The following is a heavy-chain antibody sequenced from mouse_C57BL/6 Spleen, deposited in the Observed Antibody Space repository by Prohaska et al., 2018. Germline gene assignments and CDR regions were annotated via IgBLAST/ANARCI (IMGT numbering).Heavy chain of an antibody. CDR2: INADGSAI. J-gene: IGHJ1*03. CDR3: ITYGNGWYFDV. Sequence: EVQLLETGGGLVQPGGSRGLSCEGSGFTFSGFWMSWVRQTPGKTLEWIGDINADGSAINYATSIKDRFTIFRDNDNSTLYLQMSNVRSEDTATYFCITYGNGWYFDVWGTGTTVTVSS. V-gene: IGHV11-2*01. D-gene: IGHD2-1*01. CDR1: GFTFSGFW.